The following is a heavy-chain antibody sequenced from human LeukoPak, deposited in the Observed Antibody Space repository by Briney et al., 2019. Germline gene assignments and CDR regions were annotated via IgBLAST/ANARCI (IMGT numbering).Heavy chain of an antibody. CDR2: TNHSGST. V-gene: IGHV4-34*01. J-gene: IGHJ3*02. Sequence: PSETLSLTCTVYGGSFSGYYWSWIRQPPGKGLEWIGETNHSGSTNYNPSLKSRVTISVDTSKNQFSLKLSSVTAADTAVYYCARGQITMSPFDAFDIWGQGTMVTVSS. D-gene: IGHD3-10*02. CDR1: GGSFSGYY. CDR3: ARGQITMSPFDAFDI.